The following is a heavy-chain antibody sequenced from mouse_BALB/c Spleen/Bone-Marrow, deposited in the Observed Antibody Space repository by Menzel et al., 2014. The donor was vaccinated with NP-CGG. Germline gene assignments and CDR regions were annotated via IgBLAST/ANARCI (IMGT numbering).Heavy chain of an antibody. J-gene: IGHJ3*01. CDR1: GFPFSRYD. Sequence: EVMLVESGGGLVKPGGSLKLSCAAPGFPFSRYDMSWVRQTPEKRLEWVATISSGGPYTYYPVSVKGRFTISRDNARNTLYLRMSGLRSEDTALYYCARQDGYDGTWFAYWGQGTLVTVSA. D-gene: IGHD2-2*01. CDR3: ARQDGYDGTWFAY. CDR2: ISSGGPYT. V-gene: IGHV5-9*02.